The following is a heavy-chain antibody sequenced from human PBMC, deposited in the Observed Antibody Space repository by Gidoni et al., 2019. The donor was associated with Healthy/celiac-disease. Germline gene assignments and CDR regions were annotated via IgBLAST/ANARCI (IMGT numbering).Heavy chain of an antibody. CDR2: ISSNGGST. CDR3: VKNGHLESVYSSGKYYFDY. Sequence: EVQLVESGGGLVQPGGSLRLSCSASGFTFSSYAMHWVRQAPGKGLEYVSAISSNGGSTYYADSVKGRFTISRDNSKNTLYLQMSSLRAEDTAVYYCVKNGHLESVYSSGKYYFDYWGQGTLVTVSS. CDR1: GFTFSSYA. J-gene: IGHJ4*02. V-gene: IGHV3-64D*06. D-gene: IGHD6-19*01.